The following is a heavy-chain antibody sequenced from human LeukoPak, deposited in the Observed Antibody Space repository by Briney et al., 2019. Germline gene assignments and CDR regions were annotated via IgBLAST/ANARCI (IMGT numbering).Heavy chain of an antibody. CDR3: ARGYDSSGYYRPYYYYMDV. CDR1: GGSISSSSYY. Sequence: SETLSLTCTVSGGSISSSSYYWGWIRQPPGKGLEWIGSIYYSGSTYYNPSLKSRVTIPVDTSKNQFSLKLSSVTAADTAVYYCARGYDSSGYYRPYYYYMDVWGKGTTVTVSS. V-gene: IGHV4-39*01. D-gene: IGHD3-22*01. J-gene: IGHJ6*03. CDR2: IYYSGST.